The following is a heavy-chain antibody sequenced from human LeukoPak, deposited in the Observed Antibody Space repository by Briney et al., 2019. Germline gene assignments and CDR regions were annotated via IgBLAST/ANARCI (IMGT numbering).Heavy chain of an antibody. J-gene: IGHJ3*02. D-gene: IGHD3-22*01. CDR3: ARDHDYYDSSAYAFDI. V-gene: IGHV1-69*06. CDR1: GFTFSSYA. CDR2: IIPIFGTA. Sequence: GGSLRLSCAASGFTFSSYAISWVRQAPGQGLEWMGGIIPIFGTANYAQKFQGRVTITADKSTSTAYMELSSLRSEDTAVYYCARDHDYYDSSAYAFDIWGQGTIVTVSS.